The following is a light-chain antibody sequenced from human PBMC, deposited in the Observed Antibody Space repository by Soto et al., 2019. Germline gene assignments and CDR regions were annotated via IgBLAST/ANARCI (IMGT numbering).Light chain of an antibody. V-gene: IGKV3-11*01. CDR3: QQRSNWPRT. CDR2: DAS. J-gene: IGKJ1*01. CDR1: QSVRSD. Sequence: EIVLTQSPATRSLSPGERATLSCRASQSVRSDLAWYQQKPGQAPRLLIYDASRRATGIPARFSGSGSGTDFTLTISSLEPEDFAVYYCQQRSNWPRTFGQGTKVDIK.